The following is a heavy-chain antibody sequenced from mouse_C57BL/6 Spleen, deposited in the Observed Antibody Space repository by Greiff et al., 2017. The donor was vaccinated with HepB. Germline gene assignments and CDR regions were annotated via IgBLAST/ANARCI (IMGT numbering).Heavy chain of an antibody. CDR1: GFTFNTYA. Sequence: EVQLQQSGGGLVQPKGSSSLSCAAPGFTFNTYAMHWVRQSPGKGLEWVARIRSKSSNYATYYADSVKDRFTISRDDSQSMLYLQMNNLKTEDTAMYYCVRAPHGYFDGWGTGTTVTVSS. V-gene: IGHV10-3*01. J-gene: IGHJ1*03. CDR3: VRAPHGYFDG. CDR2: IRSKSSNYAT.